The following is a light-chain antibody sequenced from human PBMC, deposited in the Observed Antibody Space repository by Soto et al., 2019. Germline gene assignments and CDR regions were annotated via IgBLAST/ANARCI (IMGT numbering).Light chain of an antibody. CDR3: QQYESYST. V-gene: IGKV1-5*03. CDR1: QNIYSW. CDR2: KAS. J-gene: IGKJ1*01. Sequence: DSQMTQYTSTLSASVGDRVIISCRASQNIYSWLAWYQQKPGIAPKLLIYKASTLESGVPSRFSGSGSGTEFTLTISGLQPDDSAAYYCQQYESYSTFGQGTKVDIK.